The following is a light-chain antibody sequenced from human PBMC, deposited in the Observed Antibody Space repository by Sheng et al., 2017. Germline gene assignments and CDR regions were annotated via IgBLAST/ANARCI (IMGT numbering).Light chain of an antibody. CDR2: KAS. CDR1: QNIDNW. V-gene: IGKV1-5*03. Sequence: DVQMTQSPSTLSASVGDRVTIACRAAQNIDNWLAWYQQKPGKAPKLLIYKASNLQTGVPSRFSGSGSGTDFTLTISSVQAEDVAVYYCQQYYITPPYTFGQGTKLEI. J-gene: IGKJ2*01. CDR3: QQYYITPPYT.